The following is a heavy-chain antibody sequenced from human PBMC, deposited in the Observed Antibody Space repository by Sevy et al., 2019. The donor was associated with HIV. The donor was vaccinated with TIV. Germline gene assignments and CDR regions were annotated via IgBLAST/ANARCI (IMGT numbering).Heavy chain of an antibody. Sequence: GGSLRLSCAASGFTFSSHWMHWVRQAPGKGLVWVSRLNGDGSSASYADFVKGRFTISRDNGKNTVYLQISSLTTDDTAVYYCTRGRSGTYGWFDPCGQRTLVTVSS. CDR2: LNGDGSSA. CDR3: TRGRSGTYGWFDP. CDR1: GFTFSSHW. D-gene: IGHD6-19*01. J-gene: IGHJ5*02. V-gene: IGHV3-74*01.